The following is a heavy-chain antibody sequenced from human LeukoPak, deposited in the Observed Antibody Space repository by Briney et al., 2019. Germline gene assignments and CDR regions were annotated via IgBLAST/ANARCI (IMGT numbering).Heavy chain of an antibody. Sequence: PGGSLRLSCAASGFTFSSYAMSWVRQAPGKGLEWVSAISGSGGSTYYADSVKGRFTTSRDNSKNTLYLQMNSLRAEDTAVYYCAKEGSGGLEVYTADYWGQGTLVTVSS. CDR1: GFTFSSYA. D-gene: IGHD3-10*01. V-gene: IGHV3-23*01. CDR2: ISGSGGST. J-gene: IGHJ4*02. CDR3: AKEGSGGLEVYTADY.